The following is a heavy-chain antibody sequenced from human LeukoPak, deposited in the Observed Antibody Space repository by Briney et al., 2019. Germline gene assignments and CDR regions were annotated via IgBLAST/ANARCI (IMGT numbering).Heavy chain of an antibody. CDR1: GFPFRSYA. J-gene: IGHJ4*02. CDR3: AKVDYWSPENYFDS. CDR2: ITDDEDA. D-gene: IGHD1-1*01. V-gene: IGHV3-23*01. Sequence: GGSLRLSCVASGFPFRSYAMTWVRQTPGKGLESVSVITDDEDAYYADSVKGRFTISRDNSQNTVFLQMNSLRVEDTAVYYCAKVDYWSPENYFDSWGQGALVTVSS.